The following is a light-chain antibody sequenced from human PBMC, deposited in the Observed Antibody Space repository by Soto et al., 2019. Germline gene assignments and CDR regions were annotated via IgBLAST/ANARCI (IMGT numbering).Light chain of an antibody. CDR1: QTIAIS. CDR2: AAS. CDR3: QQSYNTPWT. J-gene: IGKJ1*01. Sequence: DIQMPQPQSSLSASVGDRVTITCRASQTIAISLNWFQQNPGKATQLLIYAASSLQSGVPSRFSGRGSGTDITLTISSLQPEDFATYYCQQSYNTPWTFGQGTKLDIK. V-gene: IGKV1-39*01.